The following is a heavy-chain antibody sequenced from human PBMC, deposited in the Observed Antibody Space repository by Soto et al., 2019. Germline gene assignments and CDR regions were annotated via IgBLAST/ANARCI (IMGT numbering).Heavy chain of an antibody. CDR2: IIPILGIA. Sequence: SVKVSCKASGGTFSSYTISWVRQAPGQGLEWMGRIIPILGIANYAQKFQGRVTITADKSTSTAYMELSSLRDEDTDVYYCAREGVLLWFGESLAYYGMDVWGQGTTVTVSS. J-gene: IGHJ6*02. D-gene: IGHD3-10*01. CDR1: GGTFSSYT. CDR3: AREGVLLWFGESLAYYGMDV. V-gene: IGHV1-69*04.